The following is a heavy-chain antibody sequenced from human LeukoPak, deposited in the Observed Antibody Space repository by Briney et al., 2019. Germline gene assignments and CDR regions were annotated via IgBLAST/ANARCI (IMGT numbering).Heavy chain of an antibody. J-gene: IGHJ5*02. CDR1: GFTFEDYG. Sequence: LPGGSLRLSCAASGFTFEDYGMHWVRHVPGKGLEWVLGLSSDSNHIDYADSVKGRFTISRDNANNYLYLQMNSLRPEDTGLYYCVRSRVRGDPFDPWGQGTLVTVSS. V-gene: IGHV3-9*01. D-gene: IGHD3-10*01. CDR3: VRSRVRGDPFDP. CDR2: LSSDSNHI.